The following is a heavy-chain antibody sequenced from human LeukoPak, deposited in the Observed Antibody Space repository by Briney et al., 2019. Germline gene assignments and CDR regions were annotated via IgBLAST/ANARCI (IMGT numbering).Heavy chain of an antibody. Sequence: SGGSLRLSCAASGFTFSSNSMNWVRQAPGKGLEWVSSISSSSSYIYYADSVKGRFTISRDNAKNSLYLQMNSLRAEDTAVYYCARQSITGTQYHFDYWGQGTLVTVSS. D-gene: IGHD1-7*01. J-gene: IGHJ4*02. V-gene: IGHV3-21*01. CDR2: ISSSSSYI. CDR3: ARQSITGTQYHFDY. CDR1: GFTFSSNS.